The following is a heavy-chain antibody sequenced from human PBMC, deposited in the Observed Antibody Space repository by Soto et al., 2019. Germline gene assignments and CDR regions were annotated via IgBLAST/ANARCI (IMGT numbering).Heavy chain of an antibody. CDR2: IYYSGST. J-gene: IGHJ5*02. CDR1: GGSISSGGYY. Sequence: SETLSLTCTVSGGSISSGGYYWSWIRQHPGKGLEWIGYIYYSGSTYYNPSLKSRVTISVDTSKNQFSLKLSSVTAADTAVYYCARGLKEYYYDSSGINWFDPWGQGTLVTVSS. CDR3: ARGLKEYYYDSSGINWFDP. V-gene: IGHV4-31*03. D-gene: IGHD3-22*01.